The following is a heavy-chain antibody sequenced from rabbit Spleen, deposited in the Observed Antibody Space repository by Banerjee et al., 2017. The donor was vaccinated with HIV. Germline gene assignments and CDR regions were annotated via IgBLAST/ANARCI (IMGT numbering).Heavy chain of an antibody. V-gene: IGHV1S45*01. Sequence: QEQLVESGGGLVQPGGSLKLSCKASGFDFSGYYLSWVRQAPGKGLEWIACIYADSSTFTYYASWAKGRFTISKISSTTVTLQMTSLTAADTATYFCARRNIGNYGNYAGAYNLWGPGTLVTVS. CDR2: IYADSSTFT. CDR3: ARRNIGNYGNYAGAYNL. J-gene: IGHJ4*01. CDR1: GFDFSGYYL. D-gene: IGHD4-2*01.